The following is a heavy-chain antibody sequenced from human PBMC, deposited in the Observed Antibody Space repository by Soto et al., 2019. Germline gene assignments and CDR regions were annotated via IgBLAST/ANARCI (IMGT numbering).Heavy chain of an antibody. CDR1: GFTFSSYA. V-gene: IGHV3-30-3*01. CDR3: ARAESYCTNGVCYFSDWFDP. J-gene: IGHJ5*02. D-gene: IGHD2-8*01. CDR2: ISYDGSNK. Sequence: PGGSLRLSCAASGFTFSSYAMHWVRQAPGKGLEWVAVISYDGSNKYYADSVKGRFTISRDNSKNTLYLQMNSLRAEDTAVYYCARAESYCTNGVCYFSDWFDPWGQGTLVTVSS.